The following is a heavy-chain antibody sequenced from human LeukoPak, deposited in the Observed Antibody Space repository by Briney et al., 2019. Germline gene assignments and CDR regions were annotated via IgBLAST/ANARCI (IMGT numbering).Heavy chain of an antibody. J-gene: IGHJ4*02. D-gene: IGHD3-3*01. CDR3: AKGYNSGFWSGYYLD. Sequence: GGPLRLSCAASGFTFSSYWMSWVRQAPGKGLEWVANIKQDGSEKYYVDSVKGRFTISRDNAKNSLYLQMNSLRAEDTAVYYCAKGYNSGFWSGYYLDWGQGTLVTVSS. CDR2: IKQDGSEK. V-gene: IGHV3-7*01. CDR1: GFTFSSYW.